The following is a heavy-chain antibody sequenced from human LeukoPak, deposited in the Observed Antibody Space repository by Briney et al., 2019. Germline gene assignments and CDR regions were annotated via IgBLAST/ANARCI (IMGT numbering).Heavy chain of an antibody. D-gene: IGHD5-12*01. CDR3: ARDRRSGYDFYYFDY. V-gene: IGHV3-7*01. CDR1: GVTFSNYW. J-gene: IGHJ4*02. Sequence: PGGSLRLSCEASGVTFSNYWMTWVRQAQGKGMEWVANIKHDGSERYYEDSVRGGFTIARDNAKKSLYLEVNSLRAADTAVYYCARDRRSGYDFYYFDYWGQGTLVTVSS. CDR2: IKHDGSER.